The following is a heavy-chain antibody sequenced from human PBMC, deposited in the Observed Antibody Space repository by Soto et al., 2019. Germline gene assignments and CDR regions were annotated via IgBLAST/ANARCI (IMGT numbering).Heavy chain of an antibody. Sequence: VQLVQSGAEVKKPGASVKVSCKASGYTFASYAISWMRQAPGQGLEWMGWISAYNGNTNYAQKLQGRVTMTTATSTSTPYMELRSRRSDDTAVYYCARDPPPPDYWGQGTLVTVSS. J-gene: IGHJ4*02. V-gene: IGHV1-18*01. CDR1: GYTFASYA. CDR3: ARDPPPPDY. CDR2: ISAYNGNT.